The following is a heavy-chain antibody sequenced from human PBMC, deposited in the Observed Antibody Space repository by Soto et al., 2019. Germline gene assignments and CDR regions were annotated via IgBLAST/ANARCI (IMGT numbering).Heavy chain of an antibody. CDR2: INPHGGST. CDR1: GDTFTSYY. V-gene: IGHV1-46*01. CDR3: ARSSGGNFGIIIEGSNWFDP. Sequence: GASVKVSFKAPGDTFTSYYLNWLRHAPGQGLEWMGVINPHGGSTKYAQKFQGRVTMTRDTSRSTVYMELRSLRSDDTAIYYCARSSGGNFGIIIEGSNWFDPWGQGTLVTVSS. D-gene: IGHD3-3*01. J-gene: IGHJ5*02.